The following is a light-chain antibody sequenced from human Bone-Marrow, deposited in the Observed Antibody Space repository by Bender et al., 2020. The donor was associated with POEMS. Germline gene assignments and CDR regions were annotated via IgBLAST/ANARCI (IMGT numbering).Light chain of an antibody. V-gene: IGLV2-8*01. Sequence: QSALTQPPSASGSLGQSVTISCTGTNNDVGGYRYVSWYQQHPGKAPQLILYEVSKRPSGVPDRFSGSKSGNTASLTVSGLQAEDEADYYCSSYAGSNNFVVFGGGTKLTVL. CDR3: SSYAGSNNFVV. J-gene: IGLJ2*01. CDR2: EVS. CDR1: NNDVGGYRY.